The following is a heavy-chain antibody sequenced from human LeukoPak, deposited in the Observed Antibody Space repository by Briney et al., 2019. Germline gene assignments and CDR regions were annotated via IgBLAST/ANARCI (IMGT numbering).Heavy chain of an antibody. CDR2: IYPGDSDT. Sequence: GESLKISCKGSGYSFTSYWIGWVRQMPGKGLEWMGIIYPGDSDTRYSPSFQGQVTISADKSISTAYLQWSSLKASDTAMYYCARSAGPEEDIVVVPAATDWGQGTLVTVSS. J-gene: IGHJ4*02. D-gene: IGHD2-2*01. CDR1: GYSFTSYW. V-gene: IGHV5-51*01. CDR3: ARSAGPEEDIVVVPAATD.